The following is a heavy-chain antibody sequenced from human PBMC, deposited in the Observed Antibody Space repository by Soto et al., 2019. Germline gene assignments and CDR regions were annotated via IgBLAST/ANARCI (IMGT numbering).Heavy chain of an antibody. CDR3: AKAYSTGWKVYDDEY. D-gene: IGHD6-19*01. J-gene: IGHJ1*01. Sequence: EVQLLESGGGLVQPGGSLRLSCAASGFTFRSYGMSWVRQAPGKGLEWASSFTDGNTYYADSVKGRFTISRDNSKDTLYLQMNSLGAEDTAIYYCAKAYSTGWKVYDDEYWGQGTLVTVSS. V-gene: IGHV3-23*01. CDR2: FTDGNT. CDR1: GFTFRSYG.